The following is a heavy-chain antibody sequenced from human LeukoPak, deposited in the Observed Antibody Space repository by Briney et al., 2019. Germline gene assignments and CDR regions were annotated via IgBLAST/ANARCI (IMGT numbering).Heavy chain of an antibody. CDR3: ARGESWADFDY. D-gene: IGHD2/OR15-2a*01. Sequence: SETLSLTCAVYGGSFSGYYWSWIRQPPGKGLEWIGEINHSGSTNYNPSLKSRVTISIDTSKNQFSLKMSSVTAADTAVYYCARGESWADFDYWGQGTLVTVSS. CDR1: GGSFSGYY. CDR2: INHSGST. V-gene: IGHV4-34*01. J-gene: IGHJ4*02.